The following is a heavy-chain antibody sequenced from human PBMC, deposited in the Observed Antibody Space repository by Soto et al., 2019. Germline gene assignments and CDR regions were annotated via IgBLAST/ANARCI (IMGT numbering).Heavy chain of an antibody. D-gene: IGHD3-3*01. J-gene: IGHJ4*02. V-gene: IGHV3-30*18. Sequence: QVQLVESGGGVVQPGRSLRLSCAASGFTFSVFGMHWVRQAPGKGLEWVAVISNDGNSEHYADSVKGRFTISRDNSKNTVYLQLNSLSVEDTAVYYCAKTITTIGVSSTGRGALLDNWGQGILVSVSS. CDR1: GFTFSVFG. CDR2: ISNDGNSE. CDR3: AKTITTIGVSSTGRGALLDN.